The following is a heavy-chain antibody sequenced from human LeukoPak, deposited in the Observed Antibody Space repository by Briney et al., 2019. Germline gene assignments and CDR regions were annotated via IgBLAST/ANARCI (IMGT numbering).Heavy chain of an antibody. CDR1: GFTFSSYG. Sequence: GRSLRLSCAGSGFTFSSYGMHWVRQAPGKGLEWVAVIWYDGSNKYYADSVKGRFTISRDNSKNTLYLQMNSLRAEDTAVYYCAKWGDYDVLTGYYDSDYWGQGTLVTVSS. D-gene: IGHD3-9*01. CDR2: IWYDGSNK. V-gene: IGHV3-33*06. CDR3: AKWGDYDVLTGYYDSDY. J-gene: IGHJ4*02.